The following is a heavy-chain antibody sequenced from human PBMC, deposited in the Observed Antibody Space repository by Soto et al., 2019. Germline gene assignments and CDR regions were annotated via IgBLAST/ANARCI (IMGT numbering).Heavy chain of an antibody. V-gene: IGHV3-11*06. J-gene: IGHJ3*02. CDR3: ATATVVTVYNGAFDM. CDR1: GITFSDHY. CDR2: IGSGGTYT. Sequence: QVQLVESGGGLVKPGGSLRLSCAASGITFSDHYMSWIRQAPGKGLEWVSYIGSGGTYTNYADSVKGRFTISRDNAKNLLYLQMNSLRAEDTAVYYCATATVVTVYNGAFDMRGQGTKVTVSS. D-gene: IGHD2-8*01.